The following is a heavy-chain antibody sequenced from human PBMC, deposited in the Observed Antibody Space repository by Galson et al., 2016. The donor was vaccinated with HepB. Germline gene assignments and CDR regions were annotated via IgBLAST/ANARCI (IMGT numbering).Heavy chain of an antibody. D-gene: IGHD3-3*01. V-gene: IGHV3-23*01. CDR3: ARDGRGGGFL. Sequence: SLRLSCAASGFTFSWFGMHWVRQAPGKGLEWVAGVSASGAKTYYADSGEGRFTISKDNSENTLYLHMNSLRAGDTAVYYCARDGRGGGFLGGQGTLVTVSS. J-gene: IGHJ4*02. CDR2: VSASGAKT. CDR1: GFTFSWFG.